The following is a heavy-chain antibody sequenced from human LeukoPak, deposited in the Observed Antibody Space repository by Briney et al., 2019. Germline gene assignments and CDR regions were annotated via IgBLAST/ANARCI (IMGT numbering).Heavy chain of an antibody. CDR2: IYYSGST. Sequence: SETLSLTCTVSGGSFSSSRYYWGWIRQPPGKGLEWIGSIYYSGSTYYNPSLKSRVTISVDTSKNQFSLKLSSVTAADTAVYYCARYYRIAVAGPADYWGQGTLVSVSS. CDR3: ARYYRIAVAGPADY. CDR1: GGSFSSSRYY. J-gene: IGHJ4*02. V-gene: IGHV4-39*01. D-gene: IGHD6-19*01.